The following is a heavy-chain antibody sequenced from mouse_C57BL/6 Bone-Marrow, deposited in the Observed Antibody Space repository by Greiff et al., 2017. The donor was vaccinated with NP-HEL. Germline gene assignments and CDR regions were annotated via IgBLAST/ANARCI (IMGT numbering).Heavy chain of an antibody. J-gene: IGHJ4*01. CDR1: GFTFSDYY. CDR2: INYDGSST. Sequence: SEGGLVQPGSSMKLSCTASGFTFSDYYMAWVRQVPEKGLEWVANINYDGSSTYYLDSLKSRFIISRDNAKNILYLQMSSLKSEDTATYYCARVYYYDAMDYWGQGTSVTVSS. V-gene: IGHV5-16*01. CDR3: ARVYYYDAMDY. D-gene: IGHD1-1*01.